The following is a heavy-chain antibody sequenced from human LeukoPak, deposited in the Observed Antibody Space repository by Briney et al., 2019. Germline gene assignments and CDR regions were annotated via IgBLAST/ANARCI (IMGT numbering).Heavy chain of an antibody. CDR2: IYYSGST. CDR3: ARERSEYSSSSLDY. J-gene: IGHJ4*02. Sequence: SETLSLTCTVSGGSISSYYWSWIRQPPGKGLGWIGYIYYSGSTNYNPSLKSRVTISVDTSKNQFSLKLSSVTAADTAVYYCARERSEYSSSSLDYWGQGTLVTVSS. D-gene: IGHD6-6*01. V-gene: IGHV4-59*01. CDR1: GGSISSYY.